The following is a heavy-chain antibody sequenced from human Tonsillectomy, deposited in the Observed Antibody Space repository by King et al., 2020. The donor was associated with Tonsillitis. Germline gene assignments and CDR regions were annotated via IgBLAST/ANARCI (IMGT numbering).Heavy chain of an antibody. Sequence: VQLVESGGGLVQPGRSLRLSCAASGFTFDDYAMHWVRQAPGKGLEWVSGISWNSDRIDYADSVKGRFTISRDNAKNSLYLQMNSLRAEDTALYYCAKGTVVVVAAPFDYWGQGTLVTVSS. D-gene: IGHD2-15*01. CDR3: AKGTVVVVAAPFDY. CDR1: GFTFDDYA. J-gene: IGHJ4*02. V-gene: IGHV3-9*01. CDR2: ISWNSDRI.